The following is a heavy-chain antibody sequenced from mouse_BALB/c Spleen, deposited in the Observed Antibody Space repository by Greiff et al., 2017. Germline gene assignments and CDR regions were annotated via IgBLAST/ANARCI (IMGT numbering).Heavy chain of an antibody. J-gene: IGHJ2*01. V-gene: IGHV1-7*01. D-gene: IGHD6-1*01. Sequence: QVQLQQSGAELAKPGASVKMSCKASGYTFTSYWMHWVKQRPGQGLEWIGYINPSTGYTEYNQKFKDKATLTADKSSSTAYMQLSSLTSEDSAVYYCARSRSSPSFDYWGQGTTLTVSS. CDR3: ARSRSSPSFDY. CDR2: INPSTGYT. CDR1: GYTFTSYW.